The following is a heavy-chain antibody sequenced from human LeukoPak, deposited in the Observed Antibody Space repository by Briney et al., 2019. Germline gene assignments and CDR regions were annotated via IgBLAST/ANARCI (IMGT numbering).Heavy chain of an antibody. J-gene: IGHJ4*02. D-gene: IGHD3-10*01. Sequence: GASVKVSCKASGYTFTRYGLSWVRQAPGQGLEWMGWISAYNGNTNYAQKLQGRVTMTTDTSTSTAYMELRSLRSDDTAVYYCAREGYYYGSGTLSFSLYYFDYWGQGTLVTVSS. CDR3: AREGYYYGSGTLSFSLYYFDY. CDR2: ISAYNGNT. V-gene: IGHV1-18*01. CDR1: GYTFTRYG.